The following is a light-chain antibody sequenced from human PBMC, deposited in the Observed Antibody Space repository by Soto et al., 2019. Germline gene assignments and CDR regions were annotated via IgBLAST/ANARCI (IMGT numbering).Light chain of an antibody. CDR1: QSISSY. CDR2: AAS. CDR3: QQSYSTPPEFT. Sequence: DIQMTQSPSSLSASVGDRVTITCRASQSISSYLNWYQQKPGKAPKLLIYAASSLQSGVPSRFSGSGSGTDFTLTISSLQPEDFATYYCQQSYSTPPEFTFGPGTKADIK. J-gene: IGKJ3*01. V-gene: IGKV1-39*01.